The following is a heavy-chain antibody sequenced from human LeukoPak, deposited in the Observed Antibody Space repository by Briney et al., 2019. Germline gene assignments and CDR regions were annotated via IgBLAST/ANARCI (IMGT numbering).Heavy chain of an antibody. Sequence: SETLPLTCTVSGGSISSGSYYWSWIRQPAGKGLEWIGRIYTSGSTNYNPSLKSRVTISVDTSKNQFSLKLSSVTAADTAVYYCARDVTTVVTLVAFDIWGQGTMVTVSS. CDR2: IYTSGST. CDR1: GGSISSGSYY. CDR3: ARDVTTVVTLVAFDI. J-gene: IGHJ3*02. D-gene: IGHD4-23*01. V-gene: IGHV4-61*02.